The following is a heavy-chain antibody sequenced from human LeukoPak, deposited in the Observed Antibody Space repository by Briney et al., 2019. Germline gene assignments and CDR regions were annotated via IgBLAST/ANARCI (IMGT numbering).Heavy chain of an antibody. CDR1: GFTVSNYY. Sequence: GGSLRLSCAASGFTVSNYYMSWVRQAPGKGPEWVSIIYSGGSTYYADSVKGRFTISRDNAKNSLYLQMNSLRAEDTAVYYCARVGALSSSWLLYWGQGTLVTVSS. V-gene: IGHV3-66*01. CDR2: IYSGGST. CDR3: ARVGALSSSWLLY. D-gene: IGHD6-13*01. J-gene: IGHJ4*02.